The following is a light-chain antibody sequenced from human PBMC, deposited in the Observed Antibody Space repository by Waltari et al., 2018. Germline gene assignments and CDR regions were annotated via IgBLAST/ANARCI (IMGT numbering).Light chain of an antibody. Sequence: QSVLTQPPSVSGAPGQRVTISCTGSSSNIGAGYDVHWYLQLPGTAPKLLIYGNTNRPSRVPDRSSGSKSATSASLAITGLHADDEADYYCQSYDSSLSGWVFGGGTKLTVL. CDR1: SSNIGAGYD. V-gene: IGLV1-40*01. J-gene: IGLJ3*02. CDR2: GNT. CDR3: QSYDSSLSGWV.